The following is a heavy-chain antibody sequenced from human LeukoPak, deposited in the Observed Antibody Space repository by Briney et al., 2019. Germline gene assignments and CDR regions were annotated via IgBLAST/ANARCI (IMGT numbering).Heavy chain of an antibody. CDR1: AYTFTGYY. Sequence: ASVKVSCKASAYTFTGYYMHWVRQAPGQGLEWMGWINPNSGGTNYAQKFQGRVTMTRDTSISTAYMELSRLRSDDTAVYYCARPYSSSWSDPGSWGQGTLVTVSS. CDR3: ARPYSSSWSDPGS. V-gene: IGHV1-2*02. J-gene: IGHJ5*02. D-gene: IGHD6-13*01. CDR2: INPNSGGT.